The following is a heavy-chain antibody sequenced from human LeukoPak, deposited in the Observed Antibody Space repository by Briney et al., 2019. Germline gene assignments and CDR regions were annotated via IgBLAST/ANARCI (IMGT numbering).Heavy chain of an antibody. Sequence: GGSLRLSCAASGFTFDDYGMSWVRQAPGKGLEWVSVIYSGGSTYYADSVKGRFTISRDNSKNTLYLQMNSLRAEDTAVYYCARELYASQHWGQGTLVTVSS. D-gene: IGHD2-2*01. CDR3: ARELYASQH. J-gene: IGHJ1*01. V-gene: IGHV3-66*01. CDR1: GFTFDDYG. CDR2: IYSGGST.